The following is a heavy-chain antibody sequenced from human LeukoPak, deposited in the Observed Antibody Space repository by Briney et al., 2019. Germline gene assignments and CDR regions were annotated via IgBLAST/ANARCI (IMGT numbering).Heavy chain of an antibody. J-gene: IGHJ4*02. CDR2: VSGNGGST. D-gene: IGHD5-12*01. V-gene: IGHV3-23*01. CDR3: AKDREYSAYDSDY. Sequence: GGSLRLSCAASGFTFSSYAMNWVRQAPGKGLEWVSTVSGNGGSTYYADSVKGRLTISRDNSKNTLYLQMNNLRAEDTAVYYCAKDREYSAYDSDYWGQGTLVTVSS. CDR1: GFTFSSYA.